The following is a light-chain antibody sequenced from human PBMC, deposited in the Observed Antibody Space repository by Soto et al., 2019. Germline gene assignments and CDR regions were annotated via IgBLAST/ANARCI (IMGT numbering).Light chain of an antibody. CDR1: SSDVGGYNY. CDR2: EVI. CDR3: SSFAGSTNFAV. Sequence: QSAQTQPPSASGSPGQPVTISCTGTSSDVGGYNYVSWYQQHPGKAPKLMIYEVIKRPSGVPDRFSGSKSGNTASLTVSGLQAEDEADYYCSSFAGSTNFAVFGTGTQLTVL. J-gene: IGLJ1*01. V-gene: IGLV2-8*01.